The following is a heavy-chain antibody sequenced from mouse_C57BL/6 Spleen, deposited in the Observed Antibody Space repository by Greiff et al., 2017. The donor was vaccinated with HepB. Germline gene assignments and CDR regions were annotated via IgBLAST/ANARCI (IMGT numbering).Heavy chain of an antibody. J-gene: IGHJ2*01. Sequence: EVKLVESGGGLVKPGGSLKLSCAASGFTFSSYAMSWVRQTPEKRLEWVATISDGGSYTYYPDNVKVRFTISRDNAKNNLYRQMGHLKSEDTAMYYCATAYDSNQYYFDYWGQGTTLTVSS. CDR2: ISDGGSYT. D-gene: IGHD2-5*01. CDR1: GFTFSSYA. CDR3: ATAYDSNQYYFDY. V-gene: IGHV5-4*03.